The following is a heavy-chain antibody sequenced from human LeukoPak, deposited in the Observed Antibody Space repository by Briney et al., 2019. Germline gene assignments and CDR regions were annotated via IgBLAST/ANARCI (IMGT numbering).Heavy chain of an antibody. CDR3: AKGIVGATNYFDY. Sequence: GGSLRLSCAASGFTFSSYAMSWVRQAPGKGLEWASAISGSGGSTYYADSVKGRFTTSRDNSKNTLYLQMNSLRAEDTAVYYCAKGIVGATNYFDYWGQGTLVTVSS. D-gene: IGHD1-26*01. V-gene: IGHV3-23*01. CDR1: GFTFSSYA. J-gene: IGHJ4*02. CDR2: ISGSGGST.